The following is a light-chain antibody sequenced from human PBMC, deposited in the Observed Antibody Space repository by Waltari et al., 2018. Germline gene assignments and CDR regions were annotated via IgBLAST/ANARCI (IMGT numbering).Light chain of an antibody. V-gene: IGKV1-39*01. CDR3: HQSYSIPHT. CDR1: QNVGNF. J-gene: IGKJ2*01. CDR2: SAS. Sequence: DIQITQSPSSLSASGRDRVTIRCRASQNVGNFLSWYQQRPGTAPRLLIHSASTLQPGVPSRFSGSGSGTGFTLTITDLQPEDSATYYCHQSYSIPHTFGQGTKLEIQ.